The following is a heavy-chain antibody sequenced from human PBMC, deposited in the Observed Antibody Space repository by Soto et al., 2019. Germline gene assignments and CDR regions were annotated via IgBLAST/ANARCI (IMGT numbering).Heavy chain of an antibody. CDR1: GYTFTVYY. D-gene: IGHD1-26*01. V-gene: IGHV1-2*02. CDR2: INPKSGDT. Sequence: QVQLVQSGAEVKKPGASVNVSCKASGYTFTVYYMHWVRQAPGQGLEWMWWINPKSGDTMYPQKFQGGVTMIWDTPISTAYMALTRLRSDDTAVYYCARDLAKGGGSAGFDYWGKGTLVTVSS. J-gene: IGHJ4*02. CDR3: ARDLAKGGGSAGFDY.